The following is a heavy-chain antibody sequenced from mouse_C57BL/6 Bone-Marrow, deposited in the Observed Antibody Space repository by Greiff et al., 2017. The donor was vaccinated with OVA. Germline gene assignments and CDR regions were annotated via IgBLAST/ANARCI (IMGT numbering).Heavy chain of an antibody. CDR2: LSSGGSYT. D-gene: IGHD2-4*01. J-gene: IGHJ1*03. CDR3: ARPLIYYDYDGYFDV. V-gene: IGHV5-6*01. Sequence: EVKVVESGGDLVKPGGSLKLSCAASGFTFSSYGMSWFRQTPDKRLAWVATLSSGGSYTYYPARGKGRFTISRDNAKNTLYLQMSSLKSEDTAMYYCARPLIYYDYDGYFDVWGTGTTVTVSS. CDR1: GFTFSSYG.